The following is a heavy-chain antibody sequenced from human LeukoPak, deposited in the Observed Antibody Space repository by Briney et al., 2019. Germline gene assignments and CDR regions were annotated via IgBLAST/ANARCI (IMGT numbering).Heavy chain of an antibody. D-gene: IGHD1-26*01. CDR1: GGSISSYY. Sequence: SETLSLTCTVSGGSISSYYWSWIRQPPGKGLEWIGYIYYSGSTNYNPSLNSRVTISVDTSKNQFSPKLSSVTAADTAVYYCAGRYSGSLDYWGQGTLVTVSS. CDR3: AGRYSGSLDY. V-gene: IGHV4-59*01. J-gene: IGHJ4*02. CDR2: IYYSGST.